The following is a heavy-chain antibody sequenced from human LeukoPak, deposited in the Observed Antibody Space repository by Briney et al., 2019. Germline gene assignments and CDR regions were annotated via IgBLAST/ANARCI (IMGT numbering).Heavy chain of an antibody. CDR3: ARRVVPAAILPYYYMDV. CDR1: GGSFSSGDYY. V-gene: IGHV4-30-4*08. CDR2: IYYSGST. D-gene: IGHD2-2*02. Sequence: SETLSLTCTVSGGSFSSGDYYWSWIRQPPGKGLEWIGYIYYSGSTYYNPSLKSRVTISVDTSKNQFSLKLSSVTAADTAVYYCARRVVPAAILPYYYMDVWGKGTTVTVSS. J-gene: IGHJ6*03.